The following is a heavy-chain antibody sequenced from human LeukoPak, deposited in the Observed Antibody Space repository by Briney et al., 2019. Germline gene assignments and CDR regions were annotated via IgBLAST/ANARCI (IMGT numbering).Heavy chain of an antibody. J-gene: IGHJ6*02. Sequence: SVKVSCKASGGTFSSYAISWVRQAPGQGLEWMGGIIPIFGTANYAQEFQGRVTITADESTSTAYMELSSLRSEDTAVYYCARDRITIFGVVSGSDYGMDVWGQGTTVTVSS. D-gene: IGHD3-3*01. CDR3: ARDRITIFGVVSGSDYGMDV. CDR2: IIPIFGTA. V-gene: IGHV1-69*13. CDR1: GGTFSSYA.